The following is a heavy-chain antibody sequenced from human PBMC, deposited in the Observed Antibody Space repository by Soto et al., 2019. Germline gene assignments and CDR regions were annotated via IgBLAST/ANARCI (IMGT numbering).Heavy chain of an antibody. CDR3: AKGVYDSSGYYYASDAFDI. CDR1: GFTFSSYA. Sequence: EVQLLESGGGLVQPGGSLRLSCAASGFTFSSYAMSWVRQAPGKGLEWVSAISGSGGSTYYADSVKGRFTISRDNSKNTVYRKRNSLRAEDTAVYYCAKGVYDSSGYYYASDAFDIWGQGTMVTVSS. D-gene: IGHD3-22*01. J-gene: IGHJ3*02. V-gene: IGHV3-23*01. CDR2: ISGSGGST.